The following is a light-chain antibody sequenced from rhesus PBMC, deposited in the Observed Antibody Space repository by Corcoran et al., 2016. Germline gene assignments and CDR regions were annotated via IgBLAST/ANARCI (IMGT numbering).Light chain of an antibody. CDR2: EAS. CDR3: QHYYSTPFT. Sequence: DIQMTQSPSSLSAFVGDRVTITCWASQGIINDLAWYQQKPGETPTLLIYEASSLQSGIPSRFSGRGSGTDFTLTLSSLQSDDFASYSCQHYYSTPFTFGPGTKLDIK. J-gene: IGKJ3*01. V-gene: IGKV1-25*01. CDR1: QGIIND.